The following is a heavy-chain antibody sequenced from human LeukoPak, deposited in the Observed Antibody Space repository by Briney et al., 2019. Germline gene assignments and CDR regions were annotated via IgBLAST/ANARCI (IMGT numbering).Heavy chain of an antibody. CDR3: ARGIFAGWSGYSDAFDI. J-gene: IGHJ3*02. D-gene: IGHD3-3*01. V-gene: IGHV4-61*02. Sequence: SQTLSLTCTVSGGSISSGSYYWSWIRQPAGKGLEWIGRIYTSGSTNYNPSLKSRVTISVDTSKNQFSLKLSSVTAADTAVYYCARGIFAGWSGYSDAFDIWGQGTMVTVSS. CDR1: GGSISSGSYY. CDR2: IYTSGST.